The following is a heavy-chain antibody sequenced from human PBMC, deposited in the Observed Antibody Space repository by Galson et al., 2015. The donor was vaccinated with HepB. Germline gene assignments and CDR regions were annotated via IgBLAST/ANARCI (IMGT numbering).Heavy chain of an antibody. V-gene: IGHV3-21*01. CDR2: ISSSSSYI. Sequence: SLRLSCAASGFTFSSYSMNWVRQAPGKGLEWVSSISSSSSYIYYADSVKGRFTISRDNAKNSLYLQMNSLRAEDTAVYYCARDKTKGIAVAGTFDYWGQGTLVTVSS. CDR1: GFTFSSYS. D-gene: IGHD6-19*01. CDR3: ARDKTKGIAVAGTFDY. J-gene: IGHJ4*02.